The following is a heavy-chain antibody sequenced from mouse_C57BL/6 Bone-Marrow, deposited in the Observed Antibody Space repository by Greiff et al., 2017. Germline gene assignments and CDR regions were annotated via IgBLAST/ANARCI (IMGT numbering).Heavy chain of an antibody. J-gene: IGHJ2*01. Sequence: EVKVVESEGGLVQPGSSMKLSCTASGFTFSDYYMAWVRQVPEKGLEWVANINYDGSSTYYLDSLKSRFIISTDNAKTILYLQMSSLKSEDTATYYCAIDVTTGGFDFWGQGTTLTVSS. CDR2: INYDGSST. CDR1: GFTFSDYY. D-gene: IGHD2-3*01. V-gene: IGHV5-16*01. CDR3: AIDVTTGGFDF.